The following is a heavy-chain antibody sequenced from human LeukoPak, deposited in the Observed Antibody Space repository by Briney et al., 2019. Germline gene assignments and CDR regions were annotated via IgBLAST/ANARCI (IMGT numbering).Heavy chain of an antibody. CDR3: AQLSNCGGDQCYYFDY. V-gene: IGHV4-59*01. D-gene: IGHD2-21*01. CDR1: GGSISSSY. Sequence: SETLSLTCTVSGGSISSSYWSWIRQPPGKGLEWIGYIYYTGSTTYNPSLKSRVTISVDTSKNQFSLKLRSVTAADTAVYYCAQLSNCGGDQCYYFDYWGQGTLVTVSS. CDR2: IYYTGST. J-gene: IGHJ4*02.